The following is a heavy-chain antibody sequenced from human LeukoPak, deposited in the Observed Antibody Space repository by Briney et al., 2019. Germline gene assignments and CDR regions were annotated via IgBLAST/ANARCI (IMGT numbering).Heavy chain of an antibody. CDR1: GFTFNNYW. Sequence: GGSLRLSCAASGFTFNNYWMAWVRQAPGKGLEWVANIKGDRSEKFYVDSVKGRFTISRDNSKNTLHLQMNSLRGDDTAVYYCARVQYSGSYGYYYGMDVWGRGTTVTVSS. CDR2: IKGDRSEK. CDR3: ARVQYSGSYGYYYGMDV. D-gene: IGHD1-26*01. J-gene: IGHJ6*02. V-gene: IGHV3-7*01.